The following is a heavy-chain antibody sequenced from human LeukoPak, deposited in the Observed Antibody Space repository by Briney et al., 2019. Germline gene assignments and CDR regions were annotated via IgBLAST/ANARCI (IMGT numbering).Heavy chain of an antibody. D-gene: IGHD3-3*01. CDR3: AEQREVVGVAVFDY. V-gene: IGHV3-30*04. Sequence: GGSLRLSCGASGFTFSRSAVHWVRQTPGKGLEWVAGISFDGVNQYYSESVRGRFTISRENSKSSMHLQMNSLRTDDTAMYYCAEQREVVGVAVFDYWGQGTLVTVSS. CDR2: ISFDGVNQ. CDR1: GFTFSRSA. J-gene: IGHJ4*02.